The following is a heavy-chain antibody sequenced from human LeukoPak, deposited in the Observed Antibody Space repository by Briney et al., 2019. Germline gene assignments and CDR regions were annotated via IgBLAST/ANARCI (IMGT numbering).Heavy chain of an antibody. CDR3: ARVDGSYYSRGP. CDR2: IYYSGST. CDR1: GGSISSSSYY. D-gene: IGHD1-26*01. V-gene: IGHV4-39*07. Sequence: PSETLSLTCTVSGGSISSSSYYWGWIRQPPGKGLEWIGSIYYSGSTYYNPSLKSRVTISVDTSKNQFSLKLSSVTAADTAVYYCARVDGSYYSRGPWGQGTLVTVSS. J-gene: IGHJ5*02.